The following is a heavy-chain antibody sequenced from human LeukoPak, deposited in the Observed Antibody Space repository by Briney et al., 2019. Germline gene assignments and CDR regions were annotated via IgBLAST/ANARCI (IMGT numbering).Heavy chain of an antibody. CDR2: ISYDGSNK. V-gene: IGHV3-30*04. CDR3: ARGYYYDSSGYYYGSVAFDI. Sequence: GGSLRLSCAASGFTFSSYAMHWVRQAPGKGLEWVAVISYDGSNKYYADSVKGRFTISRDNSKNTLYLQMNSLRAEDTAVCYCARGYYYDSSGYYYGSVAFDIWGQGTMVTVSS. CDR1: GFTFSSYA. D-gene: IGHD3-22*01. J-gene: IGHJ3*02.